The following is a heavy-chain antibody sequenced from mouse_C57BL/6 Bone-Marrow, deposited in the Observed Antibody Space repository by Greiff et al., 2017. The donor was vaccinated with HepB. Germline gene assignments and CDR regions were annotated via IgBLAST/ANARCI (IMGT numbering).Heavy chain of an antibody. Sequence: DVMLVESGGGLVQPGGSLKLSCAASGFTFSDYYMYWVRQTPEKRLEWVAYISNGGGSTYYPDTVKGRFTISRDNAKNTLYLQMSRRKSEDTAMYYCARHANDYGSRREYFDVWGTGTTVTVSS. CDR3: ARHANDYGSRREYFDV. V-gene: IGHV5-12*01. CDR1: GFTFSDYY. CDR2: ISNGGGST. J-gene: IGHJ1*03. D-gene: IGHD1-1*01.